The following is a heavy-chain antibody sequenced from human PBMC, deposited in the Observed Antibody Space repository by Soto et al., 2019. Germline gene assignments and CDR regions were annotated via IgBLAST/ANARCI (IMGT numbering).Heavy chain of an antibody. V-gene: IGHV4-59*01. J-gene: IGHJ4*02. CDR2: IYYSGST. CDR1: GGSISSYY. D-gene: IGHD3-10*01. CDR3: ARADYYGSGSYVGVDY. Sequence: QVQLQESGPGLVKPSETLSLTCTVSGGSISSYYWSWIRQPPGKGLEWIGYIYYSGSTNYNPSLNRRVTISVDTSKNQFSLKLSSVTAADTAVYYCARADYYGSGSYVGVDYWGQGTLVTVSS.